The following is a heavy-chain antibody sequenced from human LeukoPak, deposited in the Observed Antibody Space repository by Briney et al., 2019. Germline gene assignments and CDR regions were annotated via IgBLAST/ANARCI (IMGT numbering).Heavy chain of an antibody. J-gene: IGHJ3*02. CDR2: IYYSGST. D-gene: IGHD2-2*01. Sequence: SETLSLTCTVSGGSISSSSYYWGWIRQPPGKGLEWIGSIYYSGSTYYNPSLKSRVTISVDTSKNQFSLKLSSVTAADTAVYYCARGSPGYCSSTSCLYDAFDIWGQGTMVTVSS. CDR1: GGSISSSSYY. V-gene: IGHV4-39*07. CDR3: ARGSPGYCSSTSCLYDAFDI.